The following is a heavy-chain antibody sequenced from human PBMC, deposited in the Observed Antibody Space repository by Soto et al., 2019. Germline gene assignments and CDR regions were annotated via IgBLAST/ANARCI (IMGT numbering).Heavy chain of an antibody. CDR2: ISYDGSNK. J-gene: IGHJ3*02. CDR1: GFTFSSYA. Sequence: QVQLVESGGGVVQPGRSLRLSCAASGFTFSSYAMHWVRQAPGKGLEWVAVISYDGSNKYYADSVKGRFTISRDNSKNPLYLQMNSLRAEDTAVYYCARVGLEWLLFGAFDIWGQGTMVTVSS. D-gene: IGHD3-3*01. V-gene: IGHV3-30-3*01. CDR3: ARVGLEWLLFGAFDI.